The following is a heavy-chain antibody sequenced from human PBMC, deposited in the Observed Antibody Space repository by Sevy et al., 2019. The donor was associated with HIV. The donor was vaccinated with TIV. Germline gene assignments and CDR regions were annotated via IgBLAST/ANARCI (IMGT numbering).Heavy chain of an antibody. CDR1: GFTFSSYA. V-gene: IGHV3-30-3*01. Sequence: GSLRLSCAASGFTFSSYAMHWVRQAPGKGLEWVAVISYDGSNKYYADSVKGRFTISRDNSKNTLYLQMNSLRAEDTAVYYCARGEIQLWGSPRDYGMDVWGQGTTVTVSS. CDR3: ARGEIQLWGSPRDYGMDV. J-gene: IGHJ6*02. D-gene: IGHD5-18*01. CDR2: ISYDGSNK.